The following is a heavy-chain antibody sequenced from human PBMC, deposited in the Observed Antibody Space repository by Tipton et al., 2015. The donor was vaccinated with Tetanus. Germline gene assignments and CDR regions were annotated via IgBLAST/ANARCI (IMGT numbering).Heavy chain of an antibody. D-gene: IGHD3-10*01. J-gene: IGHJ4*02. Sequence: LRLSCAVYGGSFSGYYWSWIRQPPGKGLEWIGEINHSGSTNYNPSLKSRVTISVDTSKNQFSLKLSPVTAADTAVYYCARGPMVRGVTRFDYGGQGTLVTVSS. V-gene: IGHV4-34*01. CDR1: GGSFSGYY. CDR3: ARGPMVRGVTRFDY. CDR2: INHSGST.